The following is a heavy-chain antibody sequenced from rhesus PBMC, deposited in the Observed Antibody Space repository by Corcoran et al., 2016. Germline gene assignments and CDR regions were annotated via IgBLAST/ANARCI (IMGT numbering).Heavy chain of an antibody. Sequence: EVQLVEFGAGLVQPGGSLRLSCAASGFTFSNSWLSCVRQAPGKGIEWVARIKRKADGETADYAASVKGRFTISRDDSKNTLYLQMNSLKTEDTAVYYCTTNYGLDSWGQGVVVTVSS. V-gene: IGHV3-30*02. J-gene: IGHJ6*01. CDR1: GFTFSNSW. CDR2: IKRKADGETA. CDR3: TTNYGLDS.